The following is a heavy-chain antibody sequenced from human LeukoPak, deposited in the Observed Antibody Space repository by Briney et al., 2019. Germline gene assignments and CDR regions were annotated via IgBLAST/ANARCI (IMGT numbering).Heavy chain of an antibody. Sequence: GGSLRLSCAASGFTFTTSWMHWFRQAPGKGLVWVSRIESDGTSTTYADSVKGRFTISRDNAKNTLYLQMNSLRAEDTAVYYCARNGVASTYDIWGQGTMVTVSS. V-gene: IGHV3-74*01. CDR1: GFTFTTSW. D-gene: IGHD3-3*01. CDR2: IESDGTST. J-gene: IGHJ3*02. CDR3: ARNGVASTYDI.